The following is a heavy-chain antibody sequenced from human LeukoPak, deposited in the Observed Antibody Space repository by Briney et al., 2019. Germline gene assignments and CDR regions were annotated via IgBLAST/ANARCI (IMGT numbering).Heavy chain of an antibody. V-gene: IGHV3-21*01. CDR2: ISGCSTYI. CDR1: GFTFNTYI. D-gene: IGHD3-10*01. Sequence: GGSLRLSRAASGFTFNTYIMNWVRQAPGKGRECGSSISGCSTYIYYADSVKGRFTISRDNAKNSLYLQMNSLRAEDTAVYYCARWVAESYYVWSDPWGQGTLVTVSS. CDR3: ARWVAESYYVWSDP. J-gene: IGHJ5*02.